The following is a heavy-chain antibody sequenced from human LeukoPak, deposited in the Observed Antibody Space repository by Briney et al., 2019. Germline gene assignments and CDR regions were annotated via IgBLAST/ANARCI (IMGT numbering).Heavy chain of an antibody. Sequence: GRSLRLSCAASGFTFSSYGMHWVRQAPGKGLEWVAVIWYDGSNKYYADSVKGRFTISRDNSKNTLYLQMNSLRAEDTAGYYCARDALNYYDSSGYSWYFDYWGQGTLVTVSS. J-gene: IGHJ4*02. CDR2: IWYDGSNK. CDR1: GFTFSSYG. CDR3: ARDALNYYDSSGYSWYFDY. V-gene: IGHV3-33*01. D-gene: IGHD3-22*01.